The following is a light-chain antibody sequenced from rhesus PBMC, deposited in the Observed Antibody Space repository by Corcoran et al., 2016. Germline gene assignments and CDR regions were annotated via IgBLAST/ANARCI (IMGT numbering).Light chain of an antibody. Sequence: DIQMTQSPSSLSASVGDKVTITCQASQSISSWLAWYQQTPGKAPKPLIYKASSLESGVPSRFSGSGSGTDVTLTISSLKPEYFATYYCQQYNIAPPTFGPGTKLDIK. V-gene: IGKV1-16*01. CDR1: QSISSW. J-gene: IGKJ3*01. CDR2: KAS. CDR3: QQYNIAPPT.